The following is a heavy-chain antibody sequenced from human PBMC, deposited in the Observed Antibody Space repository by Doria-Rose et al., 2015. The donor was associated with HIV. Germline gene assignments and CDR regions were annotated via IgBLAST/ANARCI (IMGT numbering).Heavy chain of an antibody. D-gene: IGHD6-13*01. Sequence: QVTLKESGPVLVKPTETLTLTCTVSGVSLSSPGMGVSWIRQPPGKALEWLSHIFSDDERSYKTSLESRLTISRSTSKSQVVHNMTDMDPVDTATYYCARIKSSRWYHKYYFDFWGQGTLVIVSA. J-gene: IGHJ4*02. CDR3: ARIKSSRWYHKYYFDF. CDR2: IFSDDER. V-gene: IGHV2-26*01. CDR1: GVSLSSPGMG.